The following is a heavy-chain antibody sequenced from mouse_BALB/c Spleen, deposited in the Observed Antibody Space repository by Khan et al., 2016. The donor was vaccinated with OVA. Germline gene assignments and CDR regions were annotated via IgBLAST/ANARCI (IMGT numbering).Heavy chain of an antibody. V-gene: IGHV1S132*01. CDR2: IFPGTGTT. Sequence: QVQLKESGAELVKPGASVKLSCKTSGYTFTSYWIQWVKQRPGQGLGWIGQIFPGTGTTYYNENFKGKATLTVDTSSNIAYMQFSSLTSEDSAGYFCARGYFGNYEFAYWGQGTLVTVS. CDR3: ARGYFGNYEFAY. J-gene: IGHJ3*01. D-gene: IGHD2-1*01. CDR1: GYTFTSYW.